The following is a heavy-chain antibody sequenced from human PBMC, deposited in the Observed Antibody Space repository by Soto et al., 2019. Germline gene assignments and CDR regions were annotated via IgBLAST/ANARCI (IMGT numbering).Heavy chain of an antibody. J-gene: IGHJ4*02. V-gene: IGHV3-21*01. CDR1: GFTFSTYS. Sequence: EVQLVESGGGLVKPGGSLRLSCAVSGFTFSTYSMNWVRQAPGKGLEWVSSITKSGYISYADSMKGRFTISRDNAKNSLYLQMSSLRAEDTAVYYCARGGQYDSRGYYHPFDYWGQGTLVTVSS. CDR3: ARGGQYDSRGYYHPFDY. D-gene: IGHD3-22*01. CDR2: ITKSGYI.